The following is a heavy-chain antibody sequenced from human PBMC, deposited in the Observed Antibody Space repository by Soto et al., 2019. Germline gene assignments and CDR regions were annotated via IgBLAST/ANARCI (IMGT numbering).Heavy chain of an antibody. CDR2: TYYRSKWYN. CDR1: VDSVSSNSAA. D-gene: IGHD4-17*01. V-gene: IGHV6-1*01. J-gene: IGHJ4*02. CDR3: ARDSPGYGDYVLFDY. Sequence: PLPTLSLTCAISVDSVSSNSAAWNCIRQTPSRGLEWLGRTYYRSKWYNDYAVSVKSRITINPDTSKNQFSLQLNSVTPEDTAVYYCARDSPGYGDYVLFDYWGQGTLVTVSS.